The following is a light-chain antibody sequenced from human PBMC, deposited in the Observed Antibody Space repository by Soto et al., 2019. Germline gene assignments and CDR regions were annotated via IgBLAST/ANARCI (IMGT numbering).Light chain of an antibody. Sequence: EIVLTQSPSTLSSFPGDRVTLYCRASQYINTRLAWYQHRPGQAPRLLIYQTSIRAAGIPARFSASGTGTDFTLTISSLQSDDFAVYYCLQYDKWPPWTFGQGTKVDIK. CDR2: QTS. J-gene: IGKJ1*01. CDR1: QYINTR. CDR3: LQYDKWPPWT. V-gene: IGKV3D-15*01.